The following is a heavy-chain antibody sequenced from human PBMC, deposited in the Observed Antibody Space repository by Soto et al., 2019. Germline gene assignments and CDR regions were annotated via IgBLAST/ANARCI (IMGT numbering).Heavy chain of an antibody. V-gene: IGHV3-33*01. D-gene: IGHD2-15*01. J-gene: IGHJ3*02. CDR3: ARGRAASFGAFDI. CDR1: GFTFSSYG. CDR2: IWYDGSNK. Sequence: QVQLVESGGGVVQPGRSLRLSCAASGFTFSSYGMHWVRQAPGKGLEWVAVIWYDGSNKYYADSVKGRFTISRDNSKNTLYLQMNSLRAEDTAVYYCARGRAASFGAFDIWGQGTMVTVSS.